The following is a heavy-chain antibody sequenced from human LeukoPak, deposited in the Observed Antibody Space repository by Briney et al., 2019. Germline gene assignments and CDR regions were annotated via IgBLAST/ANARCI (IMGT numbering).Heavy chain of an antibody. CDR2: ISNSGTFR. CDR3: ASRYYYDSSGASFDY. D-gene: IGHD3-22*01. V-gene: IGHV3-21*01. J-gene: IGHJ4*02. Sequence: GGSLRLSCATSGFTFSSYFRNWVRQAPGKGLEWVSSISNSGTFRYYADSVKGRFTISRDSAKNSLYLQMNSLRAEDTAVYYCASRYYYDSSGASFDYWGQGTLVTVSS. CDR1: GFTFSSYF.